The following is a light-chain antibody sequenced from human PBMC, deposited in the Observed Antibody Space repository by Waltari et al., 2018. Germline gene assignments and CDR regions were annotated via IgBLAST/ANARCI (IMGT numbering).Light chain of an antibody. CDR1: GSNIGPGHD. J-gene: IGLJ3*02. CDR3: QSYDTSLSVV. CDR2: GST. Sequence: QSVLTQPPSVSGAPGQRVTISCTGRGSNIGPGHDVIWYHQVPRTAPKLLIYGSTSRPLGVPDRFFGSTSGTSASLTITGLQVEDEGDYYCQSYDTSLSVVFGGGTKLTVL. V-gene: IGLV1-40*01.